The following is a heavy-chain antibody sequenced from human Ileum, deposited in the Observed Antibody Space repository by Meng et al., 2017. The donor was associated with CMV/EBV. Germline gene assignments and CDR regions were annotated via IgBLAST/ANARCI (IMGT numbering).Heavy chain of an antibody. J-gene: IGHJ4*02. CDR1: GCSRSTSGGG. CDR3: AHRPSYTYDYVFDY. CDR2: IYWDNDK. V-gene: IGHV2-5*02. D-gene: IGHD3-16*01. Sequence: SGCSRSTSGGGVGWIRQPPGKALEWLALIYWDNDKRYSLSLKSRLTITKDTSKNQVVLTMTNMDPVDTATYHCAHRPSYTYDYVFDYWGQGTLVTVSS.